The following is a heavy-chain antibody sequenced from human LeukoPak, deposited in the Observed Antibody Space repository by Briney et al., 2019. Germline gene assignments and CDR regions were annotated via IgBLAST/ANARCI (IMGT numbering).Heavy chain of an antibody. D-gene: IGHD5-18*01. V-gene: IGHV4-39*07. CDR3: ARGRAGRVYSYDINCYYNMDV. CDR2: IYYSGST. Sequence: SETLSLTCTVSGGSISSSSYYWGWIRQPPGKGLEWIGSIYYSGSTYYNPSLKSRVTISVDTSKNQFSLKLSSVTAADTAVYYCARGRAGRVYSYDINCYYNMDVWGKGTTVTVSS. CDR1: GGSISSSSYY. J-gene: IGHJ6*03.